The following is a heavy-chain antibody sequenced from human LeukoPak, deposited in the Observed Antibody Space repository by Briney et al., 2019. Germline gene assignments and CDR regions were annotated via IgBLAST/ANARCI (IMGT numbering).Heavy chain of an antibody. V-gene: IGHV4-59*12. J-gene: IGHJ4*02. CDR1: GGSISSYY. D-gene: IGHD3-22*01. CDR2: IYYSGST. CDR3: AGLVGRYSSGLYYYYFDY. Sequence: SETLSLTCTVSGGSISSYYWNWIRQPPGKGLEWIGYIYYSGSTNHNPSLKSRVTISIDKSKNQFFLNLSSVTAADTAVYYCAGLVGRYSSGLYYYYFDYWGQGTLVTVSS.